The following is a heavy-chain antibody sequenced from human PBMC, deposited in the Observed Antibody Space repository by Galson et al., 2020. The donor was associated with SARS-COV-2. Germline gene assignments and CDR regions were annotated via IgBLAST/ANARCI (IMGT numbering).Heavy chain of an antibody. CDR1: GFTFSSYW. Sequence: GGSLRLSCAASGFTFSSYWMSWVRQAPGKGLEWVANIKQDGSEKYYVDSVKGRFTISRDNAKNSLYLQMNSLRAEDTAVYYCARDRPPGVVIADYYYGMDVWGQGTTVTVSS. CDR2: IKQDGSEK. J-gene: IGHJ6*02. V-gene: IGHV3-7*03. D-gene: IGHD3-3*01. CDR3: ARDRPPGVVIADYYYGMDV.